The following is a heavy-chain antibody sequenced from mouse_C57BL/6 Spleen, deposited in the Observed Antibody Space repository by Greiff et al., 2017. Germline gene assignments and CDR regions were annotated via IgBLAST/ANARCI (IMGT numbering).Heavy chain of an antibody. CDR2: LHPTSGST. V-gene: IGHV1-64*01. CDR3: ARSTVVDGGCAY. Sequence: QVQLQQPGAELVKPGASVTLSCKASGYTFTSYWIHWVKQRPGPGLEWIGMLHPTSGSTNYNEKFKIQATLTVAKSSSTADMQHRSLTSEDAAVYYCARSTVVDGGCAYWGQGTLVTVSA. J-gene: IGHJ3*01. CDR1: GYTFTSYW. D-gene: IGHD1-1*01.